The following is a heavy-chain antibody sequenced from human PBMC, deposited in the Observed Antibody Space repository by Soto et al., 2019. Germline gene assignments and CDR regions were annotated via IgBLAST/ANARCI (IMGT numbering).Heavy chain of an antibody. CDR1: GFAVSGNY. D-gene: IGHD3-3*01. Sequence: GGSLRLSCAASGFAVSGNYMTWVRQAPGKGLEWVSVIYADGSTYYADSVKGRFIISRDNFENTLYLQMNSLRAEDTAVYYCVRDLGGSGHYMGFDDWGQGTLVTVSS. CDR3: VRDLGGSGHYMGFDD. V-gene: IGHV3-66*01. J-gene: IGHJ4*02. CDR2: IYADGST.